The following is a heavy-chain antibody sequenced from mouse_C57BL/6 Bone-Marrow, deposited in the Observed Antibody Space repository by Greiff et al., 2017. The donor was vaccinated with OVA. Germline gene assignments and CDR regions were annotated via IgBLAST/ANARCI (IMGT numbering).Heavy chain of an antibody. Sequence: QVQLKQSGAELARPGASVKMSCKASGYTFTSYTMHWVKQRPGQGLEWIGYINPSSGYTKYNQKFKDKATLTADKSSSTAYMQLSSLTSEDSAVYYCARGLGSSYGYWGQGTTLTVSS. D-gene: IGHD1-1*01. CDR3: ARGLGSSYGY. J-gene: IGHJ2*01. CDR1: GYTFTSYT. V-gene: IGHV1-4*01. CDR2: INPSSGYT.